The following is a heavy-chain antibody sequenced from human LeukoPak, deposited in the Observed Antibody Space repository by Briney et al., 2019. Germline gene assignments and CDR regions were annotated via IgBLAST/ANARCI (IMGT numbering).Heavy chain of an antibody. CDR1: GGTFSSYA. CDR3: ARGGYCSGGSCYPIDY. CDR2: IIPIFGTA. J-gene: IGHJ4*02. V-gene: IGHV1-69*06. D-gene: IGHD2-15*01. Sequence: SVKVSCKASGGTFSSYAISWVRQAPGQGLGWMGRIIPIFGTANYAQKFQGRVTITADKSTSTAYMELSSLRSEDTAVYYCARGGYCSGGSCYPIDYWGQGTLVTVSS.